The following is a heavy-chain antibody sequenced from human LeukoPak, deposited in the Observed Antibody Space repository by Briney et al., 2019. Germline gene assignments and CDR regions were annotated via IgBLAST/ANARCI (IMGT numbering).Heavy chain of an antibody. CDR2: IRIKPYGGTT. CDR1: GFTFDEYA. CDR3: SRLRGFVYGGNSPPDY. J-gene: IGHJ4*02. Sequence: GGSLRLSCTASGFTFDEYAVSWVRQAPGEGLELVGFIRIKPYGGTTEDAASVKGRFSISRDDSKSIAYLQMNSLKTEDTAVYYCSRLRGFVYGGNSPPDYWGQGTLVTVSS. D-gene: IGHD4-23*01. V-gene: IGHV3-49*04.